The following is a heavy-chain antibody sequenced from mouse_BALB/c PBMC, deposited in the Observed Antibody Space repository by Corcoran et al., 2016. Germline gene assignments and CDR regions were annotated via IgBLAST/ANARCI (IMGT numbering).Heavy chain of an antibody. J-gene: IGHJ4*01. CDR3: AGNDRYDAMDY. Sequence: QVQLQQSGAELMKPGASVKISCKATGYTFSSYWIEWVKQRPGHGLEWIGEILPGSGSTNYNEKFKGKATFTADTSSNTAYMQLSSLTSEDSAVYYCAGNDRYDAMDYWGQGTSVTVSS. D-gene: IGHD2-14*01. CDR1: GYTFSSYW. V-gene: IGHV1-9*01. CDR2: ILPGSGST.